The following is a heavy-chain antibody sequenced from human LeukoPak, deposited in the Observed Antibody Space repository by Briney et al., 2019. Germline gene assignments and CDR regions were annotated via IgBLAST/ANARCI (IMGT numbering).Heavy chain of an antibody. CDR2: FDPEDGET. CDR3: AREIAAAGNKQFDY. Sequence: ASVKVSCKASGGTFSSYAISWVRQAPGQGLEWMGGFDPEDGETIYAQKFQGRVTMTEDTSTDTAYMELSSLRSEDTAVYYCAREIAAAGNKQFDYWGQGTLVTVSS. CDR1: GGTFSSYA. D-gene: IGHD6-13*01. V-gene: IGHV1-24*01. J-gene: IGHJ4*02.